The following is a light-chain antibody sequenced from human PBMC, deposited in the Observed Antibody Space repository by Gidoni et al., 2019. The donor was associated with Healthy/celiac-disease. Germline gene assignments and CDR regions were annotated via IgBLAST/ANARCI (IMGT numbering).Light chain of an antibody. CDR2: LGS. CDR1: QSLLHSNGYNY. CDR3: MQALQTPRT. Sequence: DIVMTQSPLSLPVTPGEPASISCRSSQSLLHSNGYNYLDWYLQKPGQSPQLLIYLGSNRASGVPDRFNGSGSGTDFTLEISRVETEDVGVYYCMQALQTPRTFGQGTKVEIK. J-gene: IGKJ1*01. V-gene: IGKV2-28*01.